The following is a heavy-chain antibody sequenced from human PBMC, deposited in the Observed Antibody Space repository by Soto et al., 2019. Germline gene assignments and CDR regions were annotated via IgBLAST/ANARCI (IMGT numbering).Heavy chain of an antibody. J-gene: IGHJ4*02. D-gene: IGHD6-19*01. V-gene: IGHV3-30*18. CDR2: ISYDGSNK. Sequence: QVQLVESGGGVVQPGRSLRLSCAASGFTFSSYGMHWVRQAPGKGLEWVAVISYDGSNKYYADSVKGRFTISRDNSKYTLYLQMNSLRAEDTAVYYCAKKGSGSSGWYDYWGQGTLVTVSS. CDR3: AKKGSGSSGWYDY. CDR1: GFTFSSYG.